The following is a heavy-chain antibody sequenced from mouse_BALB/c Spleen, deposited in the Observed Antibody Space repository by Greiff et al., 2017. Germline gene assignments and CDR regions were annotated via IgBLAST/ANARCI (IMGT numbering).Heavy chain of an antibody. V-gene: IGHV2-9*02. CDR1: GFSLTSYG. D-gene: IGHD1-1*01. Sequence: QVQLKESGPGLVAPSQSLSITCTVSGFSLTSYGVHWVRQPPGKGLEWLGVIWAGGSTNYNSALMSRLSISKDNSKSQVFLKMNSLQTDDTAMYCCARRGYGSSYLFAYWGQGTLVTVSA. CDR2: IWAGGST. CDR3: ARRGYGSSYLFAY. J-gene: IGHJ3*01.